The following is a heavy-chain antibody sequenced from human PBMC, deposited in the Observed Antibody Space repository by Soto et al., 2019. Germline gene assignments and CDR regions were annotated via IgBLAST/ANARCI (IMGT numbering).Heavy chain of an antibody. V-gene: IGHV3-48*01. CDR2: IMPGSSHI. CDR3: ARDNSYYDSSALDAFDI. D-gene: IGHD3-22*01. Sequence: GGSLRLSCAASGFTFSIYSMNWVRQAPGKGLEWVSYIMPGSSHIFYADSVKGRFTISRDNSKNTLYLQMSSLRADDTAVYYCARDNSYYDSSALDAFDIWGQGTMVTVSS. CDR1: GFTFSIYS. J-gene: IGHJ3*02.